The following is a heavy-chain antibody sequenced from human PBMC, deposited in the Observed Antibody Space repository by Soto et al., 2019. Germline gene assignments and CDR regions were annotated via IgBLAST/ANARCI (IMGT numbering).Heavy chain of an antibody. V-gene: IGHV4-59*08. Sequence: SETLSLTWTVSGGSISNYYWSWIRQPPGKGLEWIGYIHYSGSTKYNPSLKSRVTISADTSKNQFSLKLSSVTAADAAVYYCARGHYDFWSGYFATIDYWGQGTLVTVSS. CDR1: GGSISNYY. D-gene: IGHD3-3*01. CDR2: IHYSGST. J-gene: IGHJ4*02. CDR3: ARGHYDFWSGYFATIDY.